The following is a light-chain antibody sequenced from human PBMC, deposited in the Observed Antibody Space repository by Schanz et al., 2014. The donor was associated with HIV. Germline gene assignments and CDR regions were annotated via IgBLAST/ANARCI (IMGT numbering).Light chain of an antibody. CDR3: QYFGNSGGT. Sequence: EIVLTQSPGTLSLSPGERASLSCRASQTISSNFVAWYQQKPGQAPRLLFFDAYARATGVPPRFSASGSGTDFTLTISSLEPEDFAVYYCQYFGNSGGTFGGGTKVEIK. V-gene: IGKV3-20*01. CDR2: DAY. J-gene: IGKJ4*01. CDR1: QTISSNF.